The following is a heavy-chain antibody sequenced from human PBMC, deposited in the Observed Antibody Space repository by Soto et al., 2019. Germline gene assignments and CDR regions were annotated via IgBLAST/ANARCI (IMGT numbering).Heavy chain of an antibody. CDR1: GYTFTSYT. D-gene: IGHD5-18*01. Sequence: QVQLVQSGAEVKKSGASVKVSCKASGYTFTSYTMHWVRQAPGQSLEWMGWINAGNGDTKYSQKFQGRVTITRDISANTAYMELSSLRSEDTAVYYCARIGYGYPSGRGWLDPWGQGTLVTVSS. CDR2: INAGNGDT. CDR3: ARIGYGYPSGRGWLDP. V-gene: IGHV1-3*01. J-gene: IGHJ5*02.